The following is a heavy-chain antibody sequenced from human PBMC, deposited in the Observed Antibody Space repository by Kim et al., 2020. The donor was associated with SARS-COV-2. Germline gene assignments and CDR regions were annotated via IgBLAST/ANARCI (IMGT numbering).Heavy chain of an antibody. CDR3: ARPQPFFQH. J-gene: IGHJ1*01. Sequence: GSPNYNPSLKSRVTISVDTSKNQFSLKLSSVTAADTAVYYCARPQPFFQHWGQGTLVTVSS. V-gene: IGHV4-34*01. CDR2: GSP.